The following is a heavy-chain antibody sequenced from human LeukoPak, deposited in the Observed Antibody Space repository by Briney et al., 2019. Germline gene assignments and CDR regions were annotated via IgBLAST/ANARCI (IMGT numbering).Heavy chain of an antibody. CDR2: ISSSSSTI. D-gene: IGHD3-10*01. Sequence: GGSLRLSCAASGFTFSSYSMNWVRQAPGKGLEWVSYISSSSSTIYYTDSVKGRFTISRDNSKNMLYLQMNSLRAEDTAVYYCGKALRTGMFRGVIDYWGQGTPVTVSS. CDR1: GFTFSSYS. V-gene: IGHV3-48*01. J-gene: IGHJ4*02. CDR3: GKALRTGMFRGVIDY.